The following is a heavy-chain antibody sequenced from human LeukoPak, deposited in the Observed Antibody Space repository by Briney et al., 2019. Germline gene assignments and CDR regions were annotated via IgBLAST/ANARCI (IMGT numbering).Heavy chain of an antibody. CDR2: INPNSGGT. Sequence: ASVKVSCKASGYTFTGYYMHWVRQAPGQGLEWMGWINPNSGGTNYAQKFQGRVTMTRDTSISTAYMELSRLRSDDTAVYYCARERSSSWGRQNWFDPWGQGTLVTVSS. D-gene: IGHD6-13*01. CDR1: GYTFTGYY. CDR3: ARERSSSWGRQNWFDP. J-gene: IGHJ5*02. V-gene: IGHV1-2*02.